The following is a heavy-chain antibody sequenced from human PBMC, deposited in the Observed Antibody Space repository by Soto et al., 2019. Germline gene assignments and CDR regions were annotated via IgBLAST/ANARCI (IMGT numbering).Heavy chain of an antibody. CDR1: GGSISSGSYY. V-gene: IGHV4-39*01. D-gene: IGHD3-10*01. Sequence: SETLSLTCTVSGGSISSGSYYWGWIRQPPGKGLEWIGSMYYSGSTYYNPSLKSRVTISVDTSKNQFSLKLSSVTAADTAVYYCASHGLAGEFDYWGQGTLVTVSS. CDR3: ASHGLAGEFDY. CDR2: MYYSGST. J-gene: IGHJ4*02.